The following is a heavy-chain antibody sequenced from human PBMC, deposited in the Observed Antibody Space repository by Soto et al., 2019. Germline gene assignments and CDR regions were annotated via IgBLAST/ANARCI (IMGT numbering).Heavy chain of an antibody. Sequence: XSVKVSCKASGYSFTCYYMHWVRQAPGQGLEWMGWINPNSGGTNYAQKFQGRVTMTRDTSISTAYMELSRLRSDDTAVYYCARSRVVIIHFDYWGQGTLVTVSS. J-gene: IGHJ4*02. D-gene: IGHD3-3*01. CDR1: GYSFTCYY. CDR2: INPNSGGT. CDR3: ARSRVVIIHFDY. V-gene: IGHV1-2*02.